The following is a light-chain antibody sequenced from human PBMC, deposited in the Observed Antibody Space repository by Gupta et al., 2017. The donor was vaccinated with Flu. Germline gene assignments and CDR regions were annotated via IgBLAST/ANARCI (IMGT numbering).Light chain of an antibody. CDR2: DAS. J-gene: IGKJ4*02. Sequence: ENIMTHSLDFHSVTPKERVTITCRASQNIGGALHWYQQKPDQSPKVLIKDASPYDSGVPSRFSGSGSGTDFTLTIKGLEPEDAATYYCHQYCTLPRTFGEGTKVEIK. CDR3: HQYCTLPRT. V-gene: IGKV6-21*01. CDR1: QNIGGA.